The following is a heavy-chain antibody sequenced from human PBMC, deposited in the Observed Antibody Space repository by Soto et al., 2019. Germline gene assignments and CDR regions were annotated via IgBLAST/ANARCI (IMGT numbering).Heavy chain of an antibody. CDR2: IYHSGST. V-gene: IGHV4-4*02. CDR3: ARIPDYGDYSEEVFDY. D-gene: IGHD4-17*01. CDR1: GGSISSSNW. J-gene: IGHJ4*02. Sequence: QVQRQESGPGLVKPSGTLSLTCAVSGGSISSSNWWSWVRQPPGKGLEWIGEIYHSGSTNYNPSLNSRVTISVDKSKNQFSLKLSSVTAADTAVYYCARIPDYGDYSEEVFDYWGQGTLVTVSS.